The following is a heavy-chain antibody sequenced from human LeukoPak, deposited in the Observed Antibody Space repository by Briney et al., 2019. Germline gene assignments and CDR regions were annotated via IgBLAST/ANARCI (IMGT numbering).Heavy chain of an antibody. CDR1: GFTFSNFW. CDR3: SRSAYYDGSGNYYDY. D-gene: IGHD3-22*01. V-gene: IGHV3-7*01. J-gene: IGHJ4*02. Sequence: GSLRLSCTASGFTFSNFWMGWVRQAPGKGLEWVANIKQDETEKFYLGSVKGRFTISRDNAKNTLYLQMNGLRAEDTAVYYCSRSAYYDGSGNYYDYWGQGTLVTVSS. CDR2: IKQDETEK.